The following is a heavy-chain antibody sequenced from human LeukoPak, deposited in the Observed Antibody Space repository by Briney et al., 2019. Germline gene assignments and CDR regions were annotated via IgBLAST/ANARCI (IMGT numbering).Heavy chain of an antibody. D-gene: IGHD1-26*01. CDR3: AKDLFRFKALVALDN. CDR1: GFTFDDYA. CDR2: ITWNSGSI. J-gene: IGHJ3*02. V-gene: IGHV3-9*01. Sequence: PGRSLRLSCAASGFTFDDYAMHWVRQAPGKGLEWVSGITWNSGSIAYADSVKGRFTISRDNAKNSLYLHMNSLRAEDTAFYYCAKDLFRFKALVALDNWGQGTMVTVSS.